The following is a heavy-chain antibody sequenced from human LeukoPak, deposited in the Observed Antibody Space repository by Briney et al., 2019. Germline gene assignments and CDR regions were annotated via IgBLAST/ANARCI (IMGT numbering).Heavy chain of an antibody. V-gene: IGHV3-74*01. Sequence: HPGGSLRLSCVASGFTFSSYWMHWVHQAPGKGLVWVSRINSDGSSTSYADSVKGRFTISRDNAKNTLYLQMNSLRAEDTAVYYCARGKWELPAFDIWGQGTMVTVSS. D-gene: IGHD1-26*01. CDR2: INSDGSST. CDR3: ARGKWELPAFDI. CDR1: GFTFSSYW. J-gene: IGHJ3*02.